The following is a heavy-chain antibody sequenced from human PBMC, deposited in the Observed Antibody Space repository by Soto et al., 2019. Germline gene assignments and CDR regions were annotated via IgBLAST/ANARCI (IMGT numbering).Heavy chain of an antibody. D-gene: IGHD4-4*01. CDR1: GFTFSDHY. CDR3: ARGATVTTNYYYGLDV. V-gene: IGHV3-72*01. CDR2: IRNKAKSYTS. J-gene: IGHJ6*02. Sequence: GGSLRLSCAASGFTFSDHYMDWVRQAPGKGLEWVGRIRNKAKSYTSEYGASVKGRFTISRDDSKKSLYIQMNSLKTEDTAVYFCARGATVTTNYYYGLDVWGQGTTVTVSS.